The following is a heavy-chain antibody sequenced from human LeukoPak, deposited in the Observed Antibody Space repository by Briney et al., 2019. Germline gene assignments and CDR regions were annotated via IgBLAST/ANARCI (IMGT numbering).Heavy chain of an antibody. V-gene: IGHV4-39*01. CDR1: GGSTSSSNFY. CDR2: IHYSGNT. D-gene: IGHD3-3*01. J-gene: IGHJ4*02. Sequence: SETLSLTCTVSGGSTSSSNFYWGWIRQPPGMGLEWIGGIHYSGNTYYNPSLKSRVTISIDTSRNQFSLKLSSVTAADTAVYYCARLGAGPTYYDFWSGYSSFYFDYWGQGTLVTISS. CDR3: ARLGAGPTYYDFWSGYSSFYFDY.